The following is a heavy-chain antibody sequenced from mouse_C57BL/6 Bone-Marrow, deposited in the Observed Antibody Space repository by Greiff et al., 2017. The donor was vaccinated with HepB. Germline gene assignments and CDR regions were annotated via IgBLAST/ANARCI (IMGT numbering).Heavy chain of an antibody. V-gene: IGHV5-17*01. J-gene: IGHJ2*01. CDR3: ARNYGSDY. CDR2: ISSGSSTI. CDR1: GFTFSDYG. D-gene: IGHD1-1*01. Sequence: EVKLMDSGGGLVKPGGSLKLSCAASGFTFSDYGMHWVRQAPEKGLEWVAYISSGSSTIYYADTVKGRFTISRDNAKNTLFLQMTSLRSEDTAMYYCARNYGSDYWGQGTTLTVSS.